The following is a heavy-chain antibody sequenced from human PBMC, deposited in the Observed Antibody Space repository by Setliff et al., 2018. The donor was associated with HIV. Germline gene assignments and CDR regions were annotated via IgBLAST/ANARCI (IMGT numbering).Heavy chain of an antibody. J-gene: IGHJ6*02. CDR1: GFIFSSYE. CDR2: ISSSGNTI. D-gene: IGHD2-15*01. Sequence: PGGSLRLSCAASGFIFSSYEMNWVRQAPGKGLEWVSYISSSGNTIYYADSVKGRFTISRDNAKNSLYLQMNSLRADDTAVYYCAREREDQDFDYSYAMDVWGQGTTVTVSS. CDR3: AREREDQDFDYSYAMDV. V-gene: IGHV3-48*03.